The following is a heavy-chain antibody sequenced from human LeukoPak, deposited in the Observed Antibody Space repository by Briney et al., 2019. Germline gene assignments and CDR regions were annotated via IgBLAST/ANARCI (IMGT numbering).Heavy chain of an antibody. D-gene: IGHD5-12*01. Sequence: GGSLRLSCAASGFTFSSYSMNWVRQAPGKGLEWVSSISSSSSYIYYADSVKGRFTISRDNAKNLLYLQMNSLRAEDTAVYYCARSYSGYDSPDYWGQGTLVTVSS. J-gene: IGHJ4*02. CDR2: ISSSSSYI. CDR3: ARSYSGYDSPDY. CDR1: GFTFSSYS. V-gene: IGHV3-21*01.